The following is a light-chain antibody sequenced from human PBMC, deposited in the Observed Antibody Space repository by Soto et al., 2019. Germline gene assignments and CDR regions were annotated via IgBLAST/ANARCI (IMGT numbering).Light chain of an antibody. Sequence: QSALTQPASLSGSPGQSITISCTGTSSDVGAYNYVSWYQQHPGKAPKLMIYEVSNRPSGVSNRFSGSKSGNTASLTISGLRAEDEADYYCSSYTSGRTWVFGGGTKLTVL. CDR2: EVS. V-gene: IGLV2-14*01. J-gene: IGLJ3*02. CDR1: SSDVGAYNY. CDR3: SSYTSGRTWV.